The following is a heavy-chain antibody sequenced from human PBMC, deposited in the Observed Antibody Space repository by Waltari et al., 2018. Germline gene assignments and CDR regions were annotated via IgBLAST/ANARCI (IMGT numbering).Heavy chain of an antibody. CDR2: FDPEDGET. CDR3: ATLSDFWSGHAFDI. J-gene: IGHJ3*02. V-gene: IGHV1-24*01. CDR1: GSTLTALS. D-gene: IGHD3-3*01. Sequence: QVQLVQSGAEVKKPGASVKVSCKVSGSTLTALSMHWVGQAPGKGLEWMGGFDPEDGETIYAQKFQGRVTMTEDTSTDTAYMELSSLRSEDTAVYYCATLSDFWSGHAFDIWGQGTMVTVSS.